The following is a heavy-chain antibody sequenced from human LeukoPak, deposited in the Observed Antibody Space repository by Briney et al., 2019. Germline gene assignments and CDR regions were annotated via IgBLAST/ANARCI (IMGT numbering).Heavy chain of an antibody. D-gene: IGHD6-19*01. CDR3: ARDGIAVAGIRLNWYFDL. Sequence: GSSVKVSCKASGGTFSSYAISWVRQAPGQGLEWMGGIIPIFGTANYAQKFQGRVTITADESTSTAYMELSSLRSEDTAVYYCARDGIAVAGIRLNWYFDLWGRGTLATVSS. V-gene: IGHV1-69*01. J-gene: IGHJ2*01. CDR2: IIPIFGTA. CDR1: GGTFSSYA.